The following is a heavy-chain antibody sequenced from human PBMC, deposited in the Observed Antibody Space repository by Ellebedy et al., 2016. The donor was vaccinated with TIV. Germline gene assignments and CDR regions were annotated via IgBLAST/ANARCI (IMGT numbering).Heavy chain of an antibody. CDR2: ISGSGGDT. D-gene: IGHD3-3*01. CDR3: ARDLRWDWSGQRLDY. CDR1: GFSFRTYA. V-gene: IGHV3-23*01. J-gene: IGHJ4*02. Sequence: GESLKISCAASGFSFRTYAMSWVRQAPGKGLEWVSSISGSGGDTYYADSVKGRFTVSRDNSKDTVFLQMTSLIDEDTAMYYCARDLRWDWSGQRLDYWGQGILVTVSS.